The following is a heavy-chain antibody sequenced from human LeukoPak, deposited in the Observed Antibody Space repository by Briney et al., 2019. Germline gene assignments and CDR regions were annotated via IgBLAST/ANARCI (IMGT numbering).Heavy chain of an antibody. D-gene: IGHD3-10*02. CDR3: ARDVRGYGMDV. CDR2: IWYDGSNK. V-gene: IGHV3-33*08. J-gene: IGHJ6*02. CDR1: GFTFSDYY. Sequence: GRSLRLSCAASGFTFSDYYMSWIRQAPGKGLEWVAVIWYDGSNKYYADSVKGRFTISRDNSKNTLYLQMNSLRAEDTAVYYCARDVRGYGMDVWGQGTTVTVSS.